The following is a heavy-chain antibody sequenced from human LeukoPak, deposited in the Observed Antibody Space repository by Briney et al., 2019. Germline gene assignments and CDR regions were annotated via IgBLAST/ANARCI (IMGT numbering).Heavy chain of an antibody. CDR3: ARDRAMVRGVNQPGELPYYYYGMDV. CDR2: IWYDGSNK. D-gene: IGHD3-10*01. J-gene: IGHJ6*02. CDR1: GFTFSSYG. Sequence: GGSLRLSCAASGFTFSSYGMHWVRQAPGKGLEWVALIWYDGSNKYYADSVKGRFTISRDDSKNTLFLQMNSLRVEDTAVYYCARDRAMVRGVNQPGELPYYYYGMDVWGQGTTVTVSS. V-gene: IGHV3-33*08.